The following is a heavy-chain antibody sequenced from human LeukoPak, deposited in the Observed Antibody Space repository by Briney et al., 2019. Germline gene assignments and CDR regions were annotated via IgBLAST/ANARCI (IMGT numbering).Heavy chain of an antibody. V-gene: IGHV1-2*02. Sequence: ASLKLSCKASGYSFTGYYMNWVRQAPGQGLEWIGWINPNSGVTNYGQKFQGRVTMTRDTSITTAYMELNSLRSDDTALYYCFRQRNSGGYYSNYWGQGTLVTVSS. J-gene: IGHJ4*02. D-gene: IGHD3-10*01. CDR3: FRQRNSGGYYSNY. CDR2: INPNSGVT. CDR1: GYSFTGYY.